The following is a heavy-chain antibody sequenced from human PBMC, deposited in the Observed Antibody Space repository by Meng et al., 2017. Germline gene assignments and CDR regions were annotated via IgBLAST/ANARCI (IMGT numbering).Heavy chain of an antibody. CDR2: ISGSGGST. CDR3: AKDIQKLARVTTSFVSY. V-gene: IGHV3-23*01. J-gene: IGHJ4*02. D-gene: IGHD2-21*02. Sequence: GESLKISCAASGFTFNSYAMSWVRQAPGKGLEGVSAISGSGGSTYYADSVKGRFTISRDNSKNTLYLQMNSLRAEDKAVYYCAKDIQKLARVTTSFVSYWGQGTLVTVSS. CDR1: GFTFNSYA.